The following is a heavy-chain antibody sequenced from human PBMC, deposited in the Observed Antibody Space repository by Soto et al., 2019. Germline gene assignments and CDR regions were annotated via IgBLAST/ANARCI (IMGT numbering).Heavy chain of an antibody. D-gene: IGHD5-18*01. Sequence: QVQLLQSGGGLVKPGGSLRLSCAASGFTFSSSYMSCIRQAPGKGLEWVSYISSSGVSMYYADSVKGRFTISRDNANNSLYLQMNSLRAEDTAVYYCARGGFNYASWGQGTLVTVSP. CDR3: ARGGFNYAS. CDR2: ISSSGVSM. J-gene: IGHJ5*02. V-gene: IGHV3-11*01. CDR1: GFTFSSSY.